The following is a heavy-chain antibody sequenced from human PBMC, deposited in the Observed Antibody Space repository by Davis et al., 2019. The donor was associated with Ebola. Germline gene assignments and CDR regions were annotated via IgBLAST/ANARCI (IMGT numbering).Heavy chain of an antibody. D-gene: IGHD3-10*01. CDR1: GGTFSSYA. Sequence: SVKVSCKASGGTFSSYAISWVRQAPGQGLEWMGGIIPIFGTANYAQKFQGRVTITADESTSTAYMELSSLRSDDTAVYYCAGGTMVRGVYYYGMDVWGQGTTVTVSS. CDR2: IIPIFGTA. J-gene: IGHJ6*02. V-gene: IGHV1-69*13. CDR3: AGGTMVRGVYYYGMDV.